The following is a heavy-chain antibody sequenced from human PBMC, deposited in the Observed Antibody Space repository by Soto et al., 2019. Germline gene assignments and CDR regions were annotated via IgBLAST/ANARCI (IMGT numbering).Heavy chain of an antibody. Sequence: PSETLSLTCNVSGGSINSYYWSWIRQSPGKGLEWIGYVYYTGDTNYNPSLKSRVTISVDPSKSQFSLKLNSVTAADTAVYFCARLGASRTIVWGQGTMVTVSS. V-gene: IGHV4-59*01. D-gene: IGHD3-10*01. CDR3: ARLGASRTIV. CDR2: VYYTGDT. J-gene: IGHJ3*01. CDR1: GGSINSYY.